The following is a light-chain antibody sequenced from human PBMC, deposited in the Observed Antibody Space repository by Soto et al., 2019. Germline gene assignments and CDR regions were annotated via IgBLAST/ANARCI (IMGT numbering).Light chain of an antibody. J-gene: IGKJ4*01. CDR2: GSS. Sequence: IVLTQSPATLSVSPGERVTLSCRASENVGTNLAWYQQRPGQPPRLLIYGSSTRANGISATFSGSGSRTEFPLTISSLQSEDSAVYYCQQYNNWGLSFGGGTRVEIK. V-gene: IGKV3D-15*01. CDR3: QQYNNWGLS. CDR1: ENVGTN.